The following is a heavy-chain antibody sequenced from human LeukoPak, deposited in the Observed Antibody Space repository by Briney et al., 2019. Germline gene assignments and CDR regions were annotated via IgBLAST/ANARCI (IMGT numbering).Heavy chain of an antibody. CDR1: GFDLSPYT. J-gene: IGHJ4*02. D-gene: IGHD4-17*01. Sequence: GGSLRLSCSAAGFDLSPYTMNWVRQAPGKGLEWVASISSTSSYMYYGDSLKGQFTISRYNAKNTLYLQLGSLRAEDTATYYCARRVTTFLSWGQGSLVIVSS. V-gene: IGHV3-21*01. CDR2: ISSTSSYM. CDR3: ARRVTTFLS.